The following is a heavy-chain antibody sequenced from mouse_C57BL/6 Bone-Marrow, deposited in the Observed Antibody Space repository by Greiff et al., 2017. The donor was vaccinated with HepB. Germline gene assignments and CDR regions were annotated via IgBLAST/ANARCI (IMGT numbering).Heavy chain of an antibody. CDR2: IRPNSGST. J-gene: IGHJ4*01. Sequence: VQLQQPGAELVKPGASVKLSCKASGYTFTSYWMHWVKQRPGQGLEWIGMIRPNSGSTNYNEKFKSKATLTVDKSSSTAYMQLSSLTSEDSAVYYCARNPAYYSNYVGAMDYWGQGTSVTVSS. CDR3: ARNPAYYSNYVGAMDY. V-gene: IGHV1-64*01. CDR1: GYTFTSYW. D-gene: IGHD2-5*01.